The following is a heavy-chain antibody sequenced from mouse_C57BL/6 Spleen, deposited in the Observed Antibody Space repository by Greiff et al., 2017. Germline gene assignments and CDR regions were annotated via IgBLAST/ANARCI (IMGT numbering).Heavy chain of an antibody. CDR3: ARRTYYGSTHFDY. CDR2: LYPGSGST. Sequence: VQLQQPGAELVKPGASVKMSCKASGYTFTSYWITWVKQRPGQGLEWIGDLYPGSGSTNYNEKLKIKATLTVDTSSSTAYMQLSSLTSEDSAVYCCARRTYYGSTHFDYWSQGTTLTVSS. CDR1: GYTFTSYW. V-gene: IGHV1-55*01. D-gene: IGHD1-1*01. J-gene: IGHJ2*01.